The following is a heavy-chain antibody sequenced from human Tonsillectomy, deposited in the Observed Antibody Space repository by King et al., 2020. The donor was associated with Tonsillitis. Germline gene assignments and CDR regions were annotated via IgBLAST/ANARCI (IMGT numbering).Heavy chain of an antibody. CDR3: ASYHCSGTTCYWGY. CDR1: VGSISSGGYY. Sequence: VQLQESGPGLVKPSQTLSLTCSVSVGSISSGGYYWSWIRQHPGKGLEWIGYIYYSVGTYYNPSLKSRVTMSVDTSKNQFSLSLTSVTAADTAVYFCASYHCSGTTCYWGYWGQGTLVTVSS. V-gene: IGHV4-31*03. J-gene: IGHJ4*02. CDR2: IYYSVGT. D-gene: IGHD2-2*01.